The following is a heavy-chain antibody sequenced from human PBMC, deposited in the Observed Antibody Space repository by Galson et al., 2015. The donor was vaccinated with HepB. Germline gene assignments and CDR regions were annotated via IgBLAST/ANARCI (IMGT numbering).Heavy chain of an antibody. CDR3: ARDVPVVPAAIFYYGMDV. CDR2: ISNSGSFI. D-gene: IGHD2-2*01. Sequence: SLRLSCAASGFTFSSYSMNWVRQAPGKGLEWVSYISNSGSFIYYADSVKGRFTISRDNAKNSLYLQMNCLSAEDTAVYYCARDVPVVPAAIFYYGMDVWGQGTTVTVSS. V-gene: IGHV3-21*01. CDR1: GFTFSSYS. J-gene: IGHJ6*02.